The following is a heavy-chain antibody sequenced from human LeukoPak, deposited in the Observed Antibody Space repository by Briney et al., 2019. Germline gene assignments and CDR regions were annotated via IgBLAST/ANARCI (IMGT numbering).Heavy chain of an antibody. CDR2: ISSSSSTI. CDR1: GFTFSSYS. V-gene: IGHV3-48*02. J-gene: IGHJ6*02. CDR3: ARDGGPCSGGSCYPPYYYGMDV. Sequence: GGSLRLSCAASGFTFSSYSMNWVRQAPGKGLEWVSYISSSSSTIYYADSVKGRFTISRDNAKNSLYLQMNSLRDEDTAVYYCARDGGPCSGGSCYPPYYYGMDVWGQGTTDTVSS. D-gene: IGHD2-15*01.